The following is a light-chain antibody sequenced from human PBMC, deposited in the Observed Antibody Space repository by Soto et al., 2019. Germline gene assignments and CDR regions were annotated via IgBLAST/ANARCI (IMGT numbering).Light chain of an antibody. V-gene: IGKV3-20*01. Sequence: EIVLTQSPGTLSLSPGERATLSCRASQSVSSSYLAWYQQKPGQAPRLLIYGASRSATGIPDRFSGRVSGTYFTLTISSLEPEDFAVYYCQQYGSSPPYTFGQGTKLEIK. CDR2: GAS. CDR3: QQYGSSPPYT. CDR1: QSVSSSY. J-gene: IGKJ2*01.